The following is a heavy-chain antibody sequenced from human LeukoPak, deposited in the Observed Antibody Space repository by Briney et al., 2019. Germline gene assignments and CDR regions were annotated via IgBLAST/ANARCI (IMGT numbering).Heavy chain of an antibody. CDR1: GGSISSHY. CDR2: IYYSGST. D-gene: IGHD2-15*01. Sequence: SETLSLTCTVSGGSISSHYWSWIRQPPGKGLELIGYIYYSGSTNYNPSLKSRVTISVDTSKNQFSLKLSSVTAADTAVYYCARVSSGVYFDYWGQGTLVTVSS. J-gene: IGHJ4*02. V-gene: IGHV4-59*11. CDR3: ARVSSGVYFDY.